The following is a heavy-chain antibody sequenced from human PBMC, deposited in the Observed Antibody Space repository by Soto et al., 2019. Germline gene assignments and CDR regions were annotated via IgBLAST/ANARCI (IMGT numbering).Heavy chain of an antibody. CDR2: IYYSGGP. CDR1: GASISSYY. Sequence: SETLSLTCTVSGASISSYYWNWIRQPPGKGLEWIGHIYYSGGPNYNPSLKGRVTMSMDTSRNQFSLKVNSVTAADTAVYYCARGANWFDPWGQGTLVTVSS. V-gene: IGHV4-59*01. J-gene: IGHJ5*02. CDR3: ARGANWFDP.